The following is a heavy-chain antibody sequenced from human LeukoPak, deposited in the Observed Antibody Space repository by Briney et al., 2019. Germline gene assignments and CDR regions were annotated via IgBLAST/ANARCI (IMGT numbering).Heavy chain of an antibody. D-gene: IGHD5-18*01. Sequence: ASVKVSCKASGYTFTGYYMHWVRQAPGQGLEWMGIINPSGGSTSYAQKFQGRVTMTRDTSTSTVYMELSSLRSEDTAVYYCARGIEQLWLQNWFDPWGQGTLVTVSS. J-gene: IGHJ5*02. CDR2: INPSGGST. V-gene: IGHV1-46*01. CDR3: ARGIEQLWLQNWFDP. CDR1: GYTFTGYY.